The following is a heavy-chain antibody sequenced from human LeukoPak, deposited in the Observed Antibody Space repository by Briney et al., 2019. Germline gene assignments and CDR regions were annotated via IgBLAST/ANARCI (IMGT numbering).Heavy chain of an antibody. V-gene: IGHV1-46*01. CDR1: GYIFTSYN. CDR2: INPSGGTT. CDR3: ARFAVHRRLAAAGQFGLDY. D-gene: IGHD6-13*01. Sequence: ASVKVSCKASGYIFTSYNIYWVRQPPGQGLEWMGIINPSGGTTNYAQKFKGRVTMTRDTSTSTVYMELSSLRSEDTAVYYCARFAVHRRLAAAGQFGLDYWGQGTLVTVSS. J-gene: IGHJ4*02.